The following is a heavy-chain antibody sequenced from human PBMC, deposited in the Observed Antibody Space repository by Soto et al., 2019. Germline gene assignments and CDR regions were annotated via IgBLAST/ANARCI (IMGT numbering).Heavy chain of an antibody. J-gene: IGHJ4*02. CDR1: GGSITSSGYY. CDR2: TSNSGST. V-gene: IGHV4-31*03. Sequence: QVQLQESGPGLVKPSQTLSLTCTVSGGSITSSGYYWSWIRQHPGEGLEWIGFTSNSGSTSYNPSLKSRSTIDVDTSSNQFSLNLKSVTAADTAVYYCARGGGSTKVDYWGQGTLVTVSP. D-gene: IGHD2-2*01. CDR3: ARGGGSTKVDY.